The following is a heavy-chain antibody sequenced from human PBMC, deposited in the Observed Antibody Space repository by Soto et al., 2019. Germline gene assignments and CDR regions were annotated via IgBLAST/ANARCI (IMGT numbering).Heavy chain of an antibody. D-gene: IGHD2-2*01. CDR1: GYTFTSYY. CDR2: INPSGGST. V-gene: IGHV1-46*01. Sequence: AASVKVSCKASGYTFTSYYMHWVRQAPGQGLEWMGIINPSGGSTSYAQKFQGRVTMTRDTSTSTVYMELSSLRSEDTAVYYCAALFRYCSSTSCRYGMDVWGQGTTVTVSS. CDR3: AALFRYCSSTSCRYGMDV. J-gene: IGHJ6*02.